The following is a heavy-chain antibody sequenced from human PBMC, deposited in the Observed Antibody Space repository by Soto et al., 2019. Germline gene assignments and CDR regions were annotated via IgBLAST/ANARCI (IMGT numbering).Heavy chain of an antibody. CDR3: AGDPYYYGSAF. CDR1: GFRFSDHY. V-gene: IGHV3-11*01. D-gene: IGHD3-10*01. Sequence: QVQLVESGGGLVEPRGSLRLSCAASGFRFSDHYMTWIRQAPGKGLEWVSKISSSGTTMYYADSVKGRFTVSRDNAQNSLYLQMNSLRAEDTAVYYCAGDPYYYGSAFWGQGTLVTVSS. CDR2: ISSSGTTM. J-gene: IGHJ4*02.